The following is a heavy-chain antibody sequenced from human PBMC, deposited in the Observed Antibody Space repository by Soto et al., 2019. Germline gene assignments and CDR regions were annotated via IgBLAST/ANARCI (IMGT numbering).Heavy chain of an antibody. D-gene: IGHD2-2*01. CDR2: INAGNGNT. V-gene: IGHV1-3*01. CDR3: AMGGYSSSPSGSNDGFDP. Sequence: ASVKVSCKASGYTFTSYAMHWVRQAPGQRLEWMGWINAGNGNTKYSQKFQGRVTITRDTSASTAYMELSSLRSEDTAVYYCAMGGYSSSPSGSNDGFDPWGQETLFT. J-gene: IGHJ5*02. CDR1: GYTFTSYA.